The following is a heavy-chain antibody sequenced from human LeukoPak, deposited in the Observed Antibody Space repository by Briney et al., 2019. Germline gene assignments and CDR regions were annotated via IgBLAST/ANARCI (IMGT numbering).Heavy chain of an antibody. J-gene: IGHJ6*03. D-gene: IGHD6-19*01. CDR3: ARDLGGSSGWYWNYYYYYMDV. CDR1: GYTFTSYD. V-gene: IGHV1-8*01. CDR2: MNPNRGNT. Sequence: ASVKVSCKASGYTFTSYDINWVRQATGQGLEGMGWMNPNRGNTGYAQKFQGRVTMTRNTSISTAYMELSSLRSGDTAVYYCARDLGGSSGWYWNYYYYYMDVWGKGTTVTVSS.